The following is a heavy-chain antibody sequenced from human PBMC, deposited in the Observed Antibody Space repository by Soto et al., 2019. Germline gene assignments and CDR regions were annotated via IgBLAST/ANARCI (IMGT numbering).Heavy chain of an antibody. CDR2: ISGSDDST. CDR3: AKDQSPYQLLSPNWFDP. V-gene: IGHV3-23*01. Sequence: GSLRLSCAASGFTFSSYAMSWVRQAPGKGLEWVSSISGSDDSTYYAESVKGRFTISRDNSKNTMYLQMNSLRAEDTAVYYCAKDQSPYQLLSPNWFDPWGQGTLVSVSS. D-gene: IGHD2-2*01. CDR1: GFTFSSYA. J-gene: IGHJ5*02.